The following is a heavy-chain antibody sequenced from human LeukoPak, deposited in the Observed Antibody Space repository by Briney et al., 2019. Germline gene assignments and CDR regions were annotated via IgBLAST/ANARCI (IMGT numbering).Heavy chain of an antibody. D-gene: IGHD6-13*01. Sequence: PGGSLRLSCAASGFTFSSYSMNWVRQASGKGLEWVSSISSSSSYIYYADSVKGRFTISRDNAKNSLYLQMNSLRAEDTAVYYCARAAAGTGDYDYWGQGTLVTVSS. CDR2: ISSSSSYI. V-gene: IGHV3-21*01. J-gene: IGHJ4*02. CDR1: GFTFSSYS. CDR3: ARAAAGTGDYDY.